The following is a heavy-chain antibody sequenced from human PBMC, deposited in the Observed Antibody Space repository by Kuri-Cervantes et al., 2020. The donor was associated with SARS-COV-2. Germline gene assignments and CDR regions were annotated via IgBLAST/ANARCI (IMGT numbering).Heavy chain of an antibody. D-gene: IGHD7-27*01. CDR1: GGSVSSYY. J-gene: IGHJ3*02. CDR2: IHYSGST. V-gene: IGHV4-59*02. Sequence: SETLSLTCTVSGGSVSSYYWSWIRQPPGKGLEWIGYIHYSGSTNYNPSLKSRVTISVDTSKNQFSLKLSSVTAADTAVYYCARDLTGGDDAFDIWGQGTMVTVSS. CDR3: ARDLTGGDDAFDI.